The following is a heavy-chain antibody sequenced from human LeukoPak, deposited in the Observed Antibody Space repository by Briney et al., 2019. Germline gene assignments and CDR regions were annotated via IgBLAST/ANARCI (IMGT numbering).Heavy chain of an antibody. CDR1: GGSISSYY. J-gene: IGHJ4*02. CDR3: ARGRLNRGYGSGSYQFDY. V-gene: IGHV4-59*01. D-gene: IGHD3-10*01. CDR2: IYYSGST. Sequence: SETLSLTCTVSGGSISSYYWSWIRQPPGKGLEWIGYIYYSGSTNYNPSLKSRVTISVDTSKNQFSLKLSSVTAADTAVYYCARGRLNRGYGSGSYQFDYWGQGTLVTVSS.